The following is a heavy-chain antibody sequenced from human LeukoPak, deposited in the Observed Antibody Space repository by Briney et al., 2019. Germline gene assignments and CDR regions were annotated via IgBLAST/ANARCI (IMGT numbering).Heavy chain of an antibody. Sequence: GGSLRLSRAASGFTFSSYAMSWVRQAPGKGLEWVSAISGSGGNTYYADSVKGRFTISRDNSKNTLFLQMNSLRAEDTAVYYCAREGTAMVSFDYWGQGTLVTVSS. J-gene: IGHJ4*02. V-gene: IGHV3-23*01. D-gene: IGHD5-18*01. CDR3: AREGTAMVSFDY. CDR1: GFTFSSYA. CDR2: ISGSGGNT.